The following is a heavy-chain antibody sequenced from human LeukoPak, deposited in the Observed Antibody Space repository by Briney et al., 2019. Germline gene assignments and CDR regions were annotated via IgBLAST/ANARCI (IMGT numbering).Heavy chain of an antibody. J-gene: IGHJ4*02. CDR3: ARDLTYAAVAENDY. D-gene: IGHD6-13*01. CDR2: INPNSGGT. V-gene: IGHV1-2*06. Sequence: ASVKVSCKASGYTFTGYYMHWVRQAPGQGLEWMGRINPNSGGTNYAQKFQGRVTMTRDTSISTAYMELSRLRSDDTAVYYCARDLTYAAVAENDYWGQGTLVTVSS. CDR1: GYTFTGYY.